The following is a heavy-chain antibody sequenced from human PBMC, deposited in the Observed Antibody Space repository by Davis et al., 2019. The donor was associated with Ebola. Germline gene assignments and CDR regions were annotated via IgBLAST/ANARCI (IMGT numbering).Heavy chain of an antibody. V-gene: IGHV3-23*01. CDR2: ISGSGGST. Sequence: GESLKISCAASEFTFSGYAMSWVRQAPGKGLEWVSAISGSGGSTYYAGSVKGRFTISRDNSKNTLYLQMNSLRAEDTAVYYCAKDYFDYWGQGTLVTVSS. J-gene: IGHJ4*02. CDR1: EFTFSGYA. CDR3: AKDYFDY.